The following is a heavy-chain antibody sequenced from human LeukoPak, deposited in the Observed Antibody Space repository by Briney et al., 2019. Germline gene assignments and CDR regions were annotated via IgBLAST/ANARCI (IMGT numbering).Heavy chain of an antibody. V-gene: IGHV1-2*02. D-gene: IGHD3-22*01. J-gene: IGHJ4*02. CDR3: AREGGGYYPYYFDY. CDR1: GYTFTGYY. Sequence: ASVKVSCKASGYTFTGYYMHWVRQAPGQGLEWMGWINPNSGGTNYAQKFQGRVTMTRGTSISTAYMELSRLRSDNTAVYYCAREGGGYYPYYFDYWGQGTLVTVSS. CDR2: INPNSGGT.